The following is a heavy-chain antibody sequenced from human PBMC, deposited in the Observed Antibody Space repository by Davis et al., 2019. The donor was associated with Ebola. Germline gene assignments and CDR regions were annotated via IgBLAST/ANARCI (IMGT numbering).Heavy chain of an antibody. CDR3: ARIIPVAGRRFDP. D-gene: IGHD6-19*01. CDR1: GGSVSNYY. V-gene: IGHV4-59*08. Sequence: MPGGSLRLSCTVSGGSVSNYYWSWIRQPPGKGLEWIGYIYYRGSTNYNPSLKSRVTISVDTSKNQFSLKLSSVTAADTAVYYCARIIPVAGRRFDPWGQGTLVTVSS. J-gene: IGHJ5*02. CDR2: IYYRGST.